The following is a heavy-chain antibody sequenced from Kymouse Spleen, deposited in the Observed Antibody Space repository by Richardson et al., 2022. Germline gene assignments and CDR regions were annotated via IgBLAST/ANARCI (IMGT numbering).Heavy chain of an antibody. D-gene: IGHD6-6*01. CDR2: IWYDGSNK. CDR3: ARESIAARPPNWFDP. J-gene: IGHJ5*02. CDR1: GFTFSSYG. Sequence: QVQLVESGGGVVQPGRSLRLSCAASGFTFSSYGMHWVRQAPGKGLEWVAVIWYDGSNKYYADSVKGRFTISRDNSKNTLYLQMNSLRAEDTAVYYCARESIAARPPNWFDPWGQGTLVTVSS. V-gene: IGHV3-33*01.